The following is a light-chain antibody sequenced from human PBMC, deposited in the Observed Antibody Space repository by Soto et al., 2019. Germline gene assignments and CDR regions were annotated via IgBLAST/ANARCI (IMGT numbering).Light chain of an antibody. Sequence: EIVLTQSPGTLSLSPGDRATLSCRASQSIRNNYLAWYQQKPGQAPRLLIYGASMRATGIPARLSGSWSGPYFTLTLSSLEPEDFAVYYCQLNGSSPPSTCGPGTKVDIK. CDR3: QLNGSSPPST. V-gene: IGKV3-20*01. CDR2: GAS. J-gene: IGKJ3*01. CDR1: QSIRNNY.